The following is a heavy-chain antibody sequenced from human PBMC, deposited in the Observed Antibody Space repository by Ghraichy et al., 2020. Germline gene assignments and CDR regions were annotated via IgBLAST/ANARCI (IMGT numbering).Heavy chain of an antibody. Sequence: GGSLRLSCAASGFPFSSYSMNWVRQAPGKGLEWVSYISSSSSTIYHADSVKGRFTISRDNAENSLSLQMNSLRAEDTAVYYCARSRGGGYFDCWGQGTLVTVSS. D-gene: IGHD2-15*01. CDR1: GFPFSSYS. V-gene: IGHV3-48*01. CDR3: ARSRGGGYFDC. CDR2: ISSSSSTI. J-gene: IGHJ4*02.